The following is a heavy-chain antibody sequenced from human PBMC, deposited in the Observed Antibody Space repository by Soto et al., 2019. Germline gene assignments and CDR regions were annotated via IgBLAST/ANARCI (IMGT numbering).Heavy chain of an antibody. D-gene: IGHD3-22*01. CDR2: IYYSGST. CDR3: ARALFRYYYDSSGYHVDY. CDR1: GGSISSGGYY. J-gene: IGHJ4*02. Sequence: SETLSLTCTVPGGSISSGGYYWTWIRQHPGKGLEWIGYIYYSGSTYYNPSLKSRVTISVDTSNNQFSLKLSSVTAADTAVYYCARALFRYYYDSSGYHVDYWGQGTLVTVSS. V-gene: IGHV4-31*03.